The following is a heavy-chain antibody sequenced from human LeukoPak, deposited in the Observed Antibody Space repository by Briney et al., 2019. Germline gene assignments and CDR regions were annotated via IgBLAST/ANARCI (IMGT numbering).Heavy chain of an antibody. CDR3: AKMGRYSSGWYEGGDPFDY. V-gene: IGHV3-23*01. Sequence: GGSLRLSCAASGFTFSSYAMSWVRQAPGKGLEWVSAISGSGGSTYYADSVKGRFTISRDNSKNTLYLQMNSLRAEGTAVYYWAKMGRYSSGWYEGGDPFDYWGQGTLVTVSS. CDR1: GFTFSSYA. J-gene: IGHJ4*02. CDR2: ISGSGGST. D-gene: IGHD6-19*01.